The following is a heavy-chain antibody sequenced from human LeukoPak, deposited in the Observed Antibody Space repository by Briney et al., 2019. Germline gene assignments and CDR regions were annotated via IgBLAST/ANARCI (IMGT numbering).Heavy chain of an antibody. CDR3: ARDQGPAAIGGY. J-gene: IGHJ4*02. Sequence: PSETLSLTCTVSGGSISSGGYYWSWIRQYPGTGLEWIGYIHYSGSTYYNPSLKSRVTISVDTSKNQFSLKLSSVTAADTAVYYCARDQGPAAIGGYWGQGTLVTVSS. CDR1: GGSISSGGYY. V-gene: IGHV4-31*03. CDR2: IHYSGST. D-gene: IGHD2-2*01.